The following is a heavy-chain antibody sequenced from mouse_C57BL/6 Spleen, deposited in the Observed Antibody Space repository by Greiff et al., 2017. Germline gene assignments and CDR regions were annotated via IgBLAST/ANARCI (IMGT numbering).Heavy chain of an antibody. D-gene: IGHD1-1*01. CDR3: AREFITTVVRYFDY. CDR1: GFTFSDYG. CDR2: ISSGSSTI. J-gene: IGHJ2*01. V-gene: IGHV5-17*01. Sequence: EVKLMESGGGLVKPGGSLKLSCAASGFTFSDYGMHWVRQAPEKGLEWVAYISSGSSTIYYADTVKGRFTISRDNAKNTLFLQMTSLRSEDTAMYYCAREFITTVVRYFDYWGQGTTLTVSS.